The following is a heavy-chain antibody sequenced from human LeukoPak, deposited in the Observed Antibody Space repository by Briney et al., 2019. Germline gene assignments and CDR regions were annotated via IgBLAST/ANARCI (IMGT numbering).Heavy chain of an antibody. J-gene: IGHJ4*02. V-gene: IGHV3-21*01. CDR3: ARSYVGLGASDY. CDR2: ISSSSRYI. Sequence: GGSLRLSCAASGFTFSSYSTNWVRQAPGKGLEWVSSISSSSRYIYNADSLKGRFTISRDNAKNSLYLQMNSLRAEDTAVYYCARSYVGLGASDYWGQGTLVTVSS. D-gene: IGHD1-26*01. CDR1: GFTFSSYS.